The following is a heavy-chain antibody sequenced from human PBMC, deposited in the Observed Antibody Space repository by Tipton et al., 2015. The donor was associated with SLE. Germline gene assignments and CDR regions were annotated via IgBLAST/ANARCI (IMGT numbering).Heavy chain of an antibody. V-gene: IGHV4-4*02. CDR2: IHHSGST. CDR3: AKDYNPDNPDYN. Sequence: TLSLTCAVSGGSIRSSNWWSWVRQPPGKGLEWIGEIHHSGSTNSNPSLKSRVTISVDKSKNQFSLKLNSVTVADTAVYYCAKDYNPDNPDYNWGQGTLVIVST. CDR1: GGSIRSSNW. J-gene: IGHJ4*02. D-gene: IGHD4/OR15-4a*01.